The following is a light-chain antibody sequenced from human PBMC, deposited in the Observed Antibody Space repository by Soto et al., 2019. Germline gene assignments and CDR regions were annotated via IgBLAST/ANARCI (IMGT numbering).Light chain of an antibody. CDR1: QGVTTN. Sequence: EIVMTQYPGTLSVSPGERATLSCGAGQGVTTNFAWYQQKSGKSPRLLIYDVSIRATGVPARLSGTGYETDLTLTISGMQSEDSAVYLCQQYNNSPFSFGQGTRLEI. J-gene: IGKJ5*01. V-gene: IGKV3-15*01. CDR3: QQYNNSPFS. CDR2: DVS.